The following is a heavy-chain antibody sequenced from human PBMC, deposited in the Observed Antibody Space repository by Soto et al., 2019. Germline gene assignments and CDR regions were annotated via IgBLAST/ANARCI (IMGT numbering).Heavy chain of an antibody. V-gene: IGHV1-69*13. CDR1: GGTFGSYP. CDR3: AREGFSGAYYGY. J-gene: IGHJ4*02. D-gene: IGHD1-26*01. CDR2: IVPIFGTG. Sequence: ASVKVSCKGSGGTFGSYPISWVRQAPRQGLEWMGGIVPIFGTGKYAQVFQDRVSITADESTSTVYMELSSLRSDDTAVYYCAREGFSGAYYGYWGQGTPVTVSS.